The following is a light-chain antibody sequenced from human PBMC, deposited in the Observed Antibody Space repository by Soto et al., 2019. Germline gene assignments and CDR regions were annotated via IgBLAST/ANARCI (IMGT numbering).Light chain of an antibody. CDR1: QSASSSY. Sequence: EIVLTQSPGTLSLSPGERATLSCRASQSASSSYLAWYQQKPGQPPRLLIYGASSRATGIPDRFSGSGSGTDFTLTISRLEPEDFAVFYCQHYDSLPITFGQGTRLETK. CDR2: GAS. V-gene: IGKV3-20*01. J-gene: IGKJ5*01. CDR3: QHYDSLPIT.